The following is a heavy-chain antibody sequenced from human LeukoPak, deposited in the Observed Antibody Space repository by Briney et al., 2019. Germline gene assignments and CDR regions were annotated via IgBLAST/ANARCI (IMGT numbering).Heavy chain of an antibody. CDR1: GFTFSSYE. J-gene: IGHJ5*02. V-gene: IGHV3-48*03. Sequence: GGSLRLSCAASGFTFSSYEMNWVRQAPGKGLEWVSYISSSGSTIYYADSVKGRFTISRDNAKNSLYLQINSLRAEDTAVYYCAREDIAAAGNWFDPWGQGTLVTVSS. CDR3: AREDIAAAGNWFDP. CDR2: ISSSGSTI. D-gene: IGHD6-13*01.